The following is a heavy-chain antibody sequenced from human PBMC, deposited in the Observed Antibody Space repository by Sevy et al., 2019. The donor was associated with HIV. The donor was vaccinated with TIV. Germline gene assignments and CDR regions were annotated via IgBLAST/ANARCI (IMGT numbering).Heavy chain of an antibody. CDR1: VFTFSNYW. D-gene: IGHD6-19*01. J-gene: IGHJ3*02. CDR2: INEDRSEK. Sequence: GGSLRLSCAVSVFTFSNYWMSWVRQAPGKGLEWVANINEDRSEKYYVGSVKGRFTISRDNARNSLYLEMNNLRTEDTAVYYCASSVNSGWSGAFDIWGQGTMVTVSS. V-gene: IGHV3-7*01. CDR3: ASSVNSGWSGAFDI.